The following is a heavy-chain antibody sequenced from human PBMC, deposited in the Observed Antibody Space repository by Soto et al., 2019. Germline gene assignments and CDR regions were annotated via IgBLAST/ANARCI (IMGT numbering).Heavy chain of an antibody. D-gene: IGHD2-2*01. V-gene: IGHV3-30-3*01. Sequence: GGSLRLSCAASGFTFSSYAMHWVRQAPGKGLEWVAAISYDGSNKYYADSVKGRFTISRDNSKNTLYLQMNSLRAEDTAVYYCARDRVKSKTHCISTSCPDYYYGMDVWGQGTTVTVSS. CDR3: ARDRVKSKTHCISTSCPDYYYGMDV. J-gene: IGHJ6*02. CDR1: GFTFSSYA. CDR2: ISYDGSNK.